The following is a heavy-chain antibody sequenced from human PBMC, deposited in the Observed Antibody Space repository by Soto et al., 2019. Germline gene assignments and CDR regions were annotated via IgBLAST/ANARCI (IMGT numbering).Heavy chain of an antibody. V-gene: IGHV3-23*01. CDR2: ISGSGGST. J-gene: IGHJ6*02. CDR1: GFTFSSYS. D-gene: IGHD3-10*01. CDR3: AAQGPTMVRGEHYYGMDV. Sequence: PGGSLRLSCAASGFTFSSYSMSWVRQAPGKGLEWVSAISGSGGSTYYADSVKGRFTISRDNSKNTLYLQMNSLRAEDTAVYYCAAQGPTMVRGEHYYGMDVWGQGTTVTVSS.